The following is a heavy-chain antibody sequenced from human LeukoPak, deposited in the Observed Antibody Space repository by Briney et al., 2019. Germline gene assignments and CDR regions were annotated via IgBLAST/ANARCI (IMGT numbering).Heavy chain of an antibody. CDR3: ARGPPSEDYSQDFFDM. CDR2: ISYTSSFK. D-gene: IGHD2-15*01. V-gene: IGHV3-21*06. Sequence: GRSLRLSCAASGFTFSSYAMSWVRQAPGKGLEWVSSISYTSSFKYYADSVKGRFTISRDNGANALYLQMNSLRAEDTAIYYCARGPPSEDYSQDFFDMWGQGTLVTVSS. CDR1: GFTFSSYA. J-gene: IGHJ4*02.